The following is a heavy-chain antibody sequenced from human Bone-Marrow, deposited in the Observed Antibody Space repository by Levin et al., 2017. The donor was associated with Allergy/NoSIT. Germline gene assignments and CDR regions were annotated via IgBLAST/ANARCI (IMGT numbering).Heavy chain of an antibody. CDR1: PEFAFSSYG. V-gene: IGHV3-30*18. J-gene: IGHJ6*02. D-gene: IGHD3-3*01. Sequence: GGSLRLSCAASPEFAFSSYGMHWVRQAPGKGLDWVAVISYDGSNKFYADPVKGRFTISRDNSKNTLYLQMNSLRAEVTAIYHCAKDLITIFGVVMNYYGMDVWGQGTTVTVSS. CDR3: AKDLITIFGVVMNYYGMDV. CDR2: ISYDGSNK.